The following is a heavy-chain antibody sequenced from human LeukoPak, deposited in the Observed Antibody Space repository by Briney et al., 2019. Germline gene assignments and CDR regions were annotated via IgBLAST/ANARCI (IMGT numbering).Heavy chain of an antibody. CDR2: MYYSGST. J-gene: IGHJ5*02. CDR3: ARPYYYDSRIDP. D-gene: IGHD3-22*01. CDR1: GGSISSGDYY. Sequence: PSETLSLTCTVSGGSISSGDYYWSWIRQPSGKGLEWIAYMYYSGSTYYNPSLKSRVTMSADTSKNQLSLKLSSVTAADTAVYYCARPYYYDSRIDPWGQGILVTVSS. V-gene: IGHV4-30-4*01.